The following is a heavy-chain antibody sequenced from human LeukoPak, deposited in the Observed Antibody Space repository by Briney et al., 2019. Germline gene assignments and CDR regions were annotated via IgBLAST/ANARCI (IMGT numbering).Heavy chain of an antibody. Sequence: ASVKVSCKTSGYTFTMSGITWVRQAPGQGLEWMGWISGYNGDTAYAQMFQGRVTMTTDTSTSTASMELRGLRSDDTAVYYCARSGHCSGTSCYAEGIDYWGQGTLVTVSS. V-gene: IGHV1-18*01. CDR2: ISGYNGDT. CDR1: GYTFTMSG. CDR3: ARSGHCSGTSCYAEGIDY. J-gene: IGHJ4*02. D-gene: IGHD2-2*01.